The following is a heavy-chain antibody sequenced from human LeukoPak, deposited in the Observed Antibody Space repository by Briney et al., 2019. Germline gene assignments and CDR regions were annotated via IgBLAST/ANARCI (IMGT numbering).Heavy chain of an antibody. CDR3: ARDLWTHVPETNRT. CDR2: ISGSGGST. V-gene: IGHV3-23*01. CDR1: GFTFSSYA. Sequence: QSGGSLRLSCAASGFTFSSYAMSWVRQAPGKGLEWVSAISGSGGSTYYADSVKGRFTISRDNAKNSLYLQMNSLRVEDTAMYYCARDLWTHVPETNRTWGQGTLVTVSS. J-gene: IGHJ5*02. D-gene: IGHD1-1*01.